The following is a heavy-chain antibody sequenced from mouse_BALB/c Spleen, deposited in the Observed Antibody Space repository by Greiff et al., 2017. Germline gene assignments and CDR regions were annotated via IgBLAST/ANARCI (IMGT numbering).Heavy chain of an antibody. CDR3: ARIWFYAMDY. V-gene: IGHV5-6-3*01. J-gene: IGHJ4*01. D-gene: IGHD2-2*01. CDR1: GFTFSSYG. Sequence: EVQLVESGGGLVQPGGSLKLSCAASGFTFSSYGMSWVRQTPDKRLELVATINSNGGSTYYPDSVKGRFTISRDNAKNTLYLQMSSLKSEDTAMYYCARIWFYAMDYWGQGTSVTVAS. CDR2: INSNGGST.